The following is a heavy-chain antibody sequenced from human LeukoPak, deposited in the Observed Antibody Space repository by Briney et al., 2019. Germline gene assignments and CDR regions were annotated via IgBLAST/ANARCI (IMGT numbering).Heavy chain of an antibody. J-gene: IGHJ6*03. CDR3: ARLSRCCSGDRCYQSGRVYFFYYMDV. V-gene: IGHV4-39*02. Sequence: SETLSLTCTVSGGSISTSRHYWGWLRQTPGPGLEWVGSIYYSGSAFYNPSFKSRVTISVDTSKNHFSLNMTSVTVADTGVYFCARLSRCCSGDRCYQSGRVYFFYYMDVWGKGTTVTISS. CDR2: IYYSGSA. CDR1: GGSISTSRHY. D-gene: IGHD2-15*01.